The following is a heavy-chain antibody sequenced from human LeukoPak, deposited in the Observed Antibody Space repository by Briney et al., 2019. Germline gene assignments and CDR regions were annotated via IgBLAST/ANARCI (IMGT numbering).Heavy chain of an antibody. Sequence: SETLSLTCAVYGGSFSGYYWSWIRQPPGRGLEWIGEINHSGSTNYNPSLKSRVTISVDTSKNQFSLKLSSVTAADTAVYYCARGSDCSSTSCYLTYYYYYGMDVWGQGTTVTVSS. V-gene: IGHV4-34*01. D-gene: IGHD2-2*01. CDR2: INHSGST. CDR3: ARGSDCSSTSCYLTYYYYYGMDV. J-gene: IGHJ6*02. CDR1: GGSFSGYY.